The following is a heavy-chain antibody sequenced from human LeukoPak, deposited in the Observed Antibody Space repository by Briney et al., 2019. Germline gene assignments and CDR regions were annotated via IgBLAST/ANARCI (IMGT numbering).Heavy chain of an antibody. D-gene: IGHD2-2*01. CDR2: TYYSGST. CDR1: GGSISSSNYY. J-gene: IGHJ4*02. V-gene: IGHV4-39*07. Sequence: PSETLSLTCTVSGGSISSSNYYWGWIRQPPGKGLEWIGSTYYSGSTYYNPSLKSRVTISVDTSKNQFSLKLSSVTAADTAVYYCARLYCSSTSCYAFDYWGQGTLVTVSS. CDR3: ARLYCSSTSCYAFDY.